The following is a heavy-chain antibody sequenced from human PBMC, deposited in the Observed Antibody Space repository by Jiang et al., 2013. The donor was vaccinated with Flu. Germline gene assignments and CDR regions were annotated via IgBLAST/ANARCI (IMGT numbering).Heavy chain of an antibody. D-gene: IGHD4-17*01. CDR2: IYYSGST. Sequence: ETLSPTCTVSGGSISNYYWSWIRQPPGKGLEWIGYIYYSGSTNYNPSLKSRVTISVDTSKNQFSLKVNSVTAADTAVYYCARHTYGDYDFDYWGQGTRVTVSS. CDR1: GGSISNYY. CDR3: ARHTYGDYDFDY. J-gene: IGHJ4*02. V-gene: IGHV4-59*08.